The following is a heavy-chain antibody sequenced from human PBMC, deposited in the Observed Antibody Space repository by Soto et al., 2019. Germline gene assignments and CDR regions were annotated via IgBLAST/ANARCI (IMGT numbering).Heavy chain of an antibody. CDR2: IIPIFGTA. V-gene: IGHV1-69*06. J-gene: IGHJ4*02. Sequence: SVKVSFKASGGTFSSYAISWVRQAPGQGLEWMGGIIPIFGTANYAQKFQGRVTITADKSTSTAYMELSSLRSEDTAVYYCARSKVVIKADFDYWGQGTLVTVSS. CDR3: ARSKVVIKADFDY. CDR1: GGTFSSYA. D-gene: IGHD3-22*01.